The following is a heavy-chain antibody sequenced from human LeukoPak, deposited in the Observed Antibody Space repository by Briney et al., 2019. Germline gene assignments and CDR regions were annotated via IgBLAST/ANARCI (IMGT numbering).Heavy chain of an antibody. J-gene: IGHJ4*02. CDR2: INESGST. V-gene: IGHV4-34*01. CDR1: GGPFSGHY. Sequence: SETLSLTCAVYGGPFSGHYWSWVRQPPGKGLEWIGEINESGSTEYNPSLTSRVTISVDTSKNQFSLKLTSVTAADTAVYHCARVPTSSWPSPDYWGQGTLVTVSS. D-gene: IGHD6-13*01. CDR3: ARVPTSSWPSPDY.